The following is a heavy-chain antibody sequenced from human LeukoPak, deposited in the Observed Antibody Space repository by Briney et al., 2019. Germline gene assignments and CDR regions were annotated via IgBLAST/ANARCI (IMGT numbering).Heavy chain of an antibody. D-gene: IGHD2-2*02. J-gene: IGHJ4*02. CDR2: IYTSGST. CDR1: GGSISSYY. V-gene: IGHV4-4*07. CDR3: ASDDCSSTSCYTVY. Sequence: PSETLSLTCTVSGGSISSYYWSWIRQPAGKGLEWIGRIYTSGSTNYNPSLKSRVTMSVDTSKNQFSLKLSSVTAADTAVYYCASDDCSSTSCYTVYWGQGTLVTVSS.